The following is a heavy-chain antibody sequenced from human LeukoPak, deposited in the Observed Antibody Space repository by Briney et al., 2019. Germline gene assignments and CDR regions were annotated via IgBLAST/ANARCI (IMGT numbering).Heavy chain of an antibody. V-gene: IGHV4-34*01. Sequence: PSETLSLTCAVYGGSFSGYYWSWIRQPLGKGLEWIGDINHSGSTNYNPSLKSRVTISVDTSKNQFSLKLSAVTAADTAVYYCARGALAVAADYWGQGTLVTVSS. CDR3: ARGALAVAADY. CDR2: INHSGST. D-gene: IGHD6-19*01. J-gene: IGHJ4*02. CDR1: GGSFSGYY.